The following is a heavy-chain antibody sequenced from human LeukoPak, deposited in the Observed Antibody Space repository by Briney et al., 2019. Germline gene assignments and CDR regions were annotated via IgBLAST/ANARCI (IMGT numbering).Heavy chain of an antibody. CDR2: ISAYNGNT. CDR3: ARNQDYYYYMDV. Sequence: ASVKVSCKASGYTFTSYGISWVRQAPGQGLEWMGWISAYNGNTNYAQKLRGRVTMTTDTSTSTAYMELRSLRSDDTAVYYCARNQDYYYYMDVWGKGTTVTVSS. J-gene: IGHJ6*03. V-gene: IGHV1-18*01. CDR1: GYTFTSYG. D-gene: IGHD1-14*01.